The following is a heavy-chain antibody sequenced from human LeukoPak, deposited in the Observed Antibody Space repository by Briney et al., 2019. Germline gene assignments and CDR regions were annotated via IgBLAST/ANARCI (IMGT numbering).Heavy chain of an antibody. Sequence: SLRLSCAASGFTFSSYAMSWVRQAPGKGLEWVSAISGSGGSTYYADSVKGRFTFSRDNSKNTLYLQMNSLRAEDTAVYYCAKMPSRVPAAKVPYYFDYWGQGTLVTVSS. J-gene: IGHJ4*02. CDR3: AKMPSRVPAAKVPYYFDY. V-gene: IGHV3-23*01. D-gene: IGHD2-2*01. CDR2: ISGSGGST. CDR1: GFTFSSYA.